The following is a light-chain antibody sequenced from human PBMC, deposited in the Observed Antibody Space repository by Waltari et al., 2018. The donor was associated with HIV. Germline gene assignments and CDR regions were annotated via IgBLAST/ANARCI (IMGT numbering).Light chain of an antibody. J-gene: IGKJ4*01. Sequence: DIVMTQSPDSLAVSLGERATINCKSRQSVLYSSNSKNFLAWYQQKQRQPPKLLIYWASTRESGVPDRFSGSGSGTDFTLTISSLQAEDVAVYYCQQYYSTPLTFGGGTKVEIK. CDR2: WAS. CDR3: QQYYSTPLT. CDR1: QSVLYSSNSKNF. V-gene: IGKV4-1*01.